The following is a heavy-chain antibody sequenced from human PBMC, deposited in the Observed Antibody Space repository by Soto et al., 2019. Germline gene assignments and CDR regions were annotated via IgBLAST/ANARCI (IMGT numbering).Heavy chain of an antibody. CDR1: GFTFSSFE. CDR3: ARGYLERLLSDYYYGMDV. Sequence: GGSLRPSCAVSGFTFSSFEMNWVRQAPGKGREWISNINSSGSTTYYGASVKGRFTMSGDNANNSPYLQMNSLKAEDTAIYYCARGYLERLLSDYYYGMDVWGQGTTVTVSS. V-gene: IGHV3-48*03. CDR2: INSSGSTT. D-gene: IGHD3-3*01. J-gene: IGHJ6*02.